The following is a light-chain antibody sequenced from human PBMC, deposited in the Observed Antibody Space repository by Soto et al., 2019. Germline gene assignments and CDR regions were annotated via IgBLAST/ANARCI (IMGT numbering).Light chain of an antibody. Sequence: QPVLTQPPSASGTPGQRVTISCSGSSSNIGSNYVFWYQHLPGAAPRLLIYNNNLRPSGVPDRFSGSKSGTSASLAISGLRSDDEADYYCATGDTSLSGVVFGGGTKLT. CDR3: ATGDTSLSGVV. CDR2: NNN. J-gene: IGLJ2*01. CDR1: SSNIGSNY. V-gene: IGLV1-47*02.